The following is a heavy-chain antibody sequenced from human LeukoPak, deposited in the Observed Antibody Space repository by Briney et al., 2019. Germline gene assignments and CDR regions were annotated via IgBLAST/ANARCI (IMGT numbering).Heavy chain of an antibody. CDR1: GGSISSYH. CDR2: IYTSGST. D-gene: IGHD3-3*01. CDR3: ARGPTSFYDFWSGDTAPGPLDY. V-gene: IGHV4-4*07. Sequence: SETLSLTCTVSGGSISSYHWSWIRQPARKGLEWIGRIYTSGSTTYNPSLKSRVTMSVDTSKNQFSLKLSSVTAADTAVYYCARGPTSFYDFWSGDTAPGPLDYWGQGTLVTVSS. J-gene: IGHJ4*02.